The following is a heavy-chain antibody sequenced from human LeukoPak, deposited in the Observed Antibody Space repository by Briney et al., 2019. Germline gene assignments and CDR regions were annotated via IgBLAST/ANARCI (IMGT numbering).Heavy chain of an antibody. CDR2: IRYDGSNK. D-gene: IGHD3-16*01. J-gene: IGHJ4*02. Sequence: PGGSLRLSCAASGFTFSSYGMHWVRQAPGKGLEWVAFIRYDGSNKYYADSVKGRFTISRDNSKNTLYLQMNSLRAEDTAVYYCARGYDDYVWGSPSDWGQGTLVTVSS. CDR3: ARGYDDYVWGSPSD. CDR1: GFTFSSYG. V-gene: IGHV3-30*02.